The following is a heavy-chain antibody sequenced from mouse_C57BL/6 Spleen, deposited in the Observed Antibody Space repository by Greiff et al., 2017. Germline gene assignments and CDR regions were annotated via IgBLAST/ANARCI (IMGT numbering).Heavy chain of an antibody. CDR2: IDPENGGT. V-gene: IGHV14-2*01. J-gene: IGHJ1*01. Sequence: VQLKEPGAELVKPGASVKLSCKASGFNFKGYYMHWVKQRPEQGLEWIGSIDPENGGTKYDQNFKGKATMTADTSSNTAYLQLSSLTSEDTAVYYCASRARYFAVWGQGTPVTVSS. CDR1: GFNFKGYY. CDR3: ASRARYFAV.